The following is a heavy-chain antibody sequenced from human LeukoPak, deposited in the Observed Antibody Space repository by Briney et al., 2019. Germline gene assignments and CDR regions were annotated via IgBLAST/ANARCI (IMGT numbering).Heavy chain of an antibody. CDR3: ALWGSYSSSTFDY. CDR1: GYTFTGYY. Sequence: ASVKVSCKASGYTFTGYYMHWVRQAPGQGLEWMGWINPNSGGTNYAQKFQGRVTMTRDTSISTAYMELSRLRSDDTVVYYCALWGSYSSSTFDYWGQGTLVTVSS. J-gene: IGHJ4*02. V-gene: IGHV1-2*02. D-gene: IGHD6-6*01. CDR2: INPNSGGT.